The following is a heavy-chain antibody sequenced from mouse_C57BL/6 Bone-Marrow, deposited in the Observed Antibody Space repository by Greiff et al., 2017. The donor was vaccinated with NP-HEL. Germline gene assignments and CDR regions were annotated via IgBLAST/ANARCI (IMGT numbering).Heavy chain of an antibody. Sequence: EVKVVESGGGLVKPGGSLKLSCAASGFTFSSYAMSWVRQTPEKRLEWVATISDGGSYTYYPDNVKGRFTISRDNAKNNLYLQMSHLKSEDTAMYYCARGIVTTWNFDVWGTGTTVTVSS. J-gene: IGHJ1*03. D-gene: IGHD2-5*01. CDR3: ARGIVTTWNFDV. CDR2: ISDGGSYT. V-gene: IGHV5-4*03. CDR1: GFTFSSYA.